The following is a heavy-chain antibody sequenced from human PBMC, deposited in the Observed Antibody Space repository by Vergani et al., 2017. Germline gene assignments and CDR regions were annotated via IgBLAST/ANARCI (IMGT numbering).Heavy chain of an antibody. D-gene: IGHD2-2*01. Sequence: QVQLVQSGSELKKPGASVKVSCKASGYTFTGYYMHWVRQAPGQGLEWMGWINPNSGGTNYAQKFQGRVTMTRDTSISTAYMELSRLRSDDTAVYYCARVVVVVPAALFDPWGQGTLVTVSS. CDR2: INPNSGGT. J-gene: IGHJ5*02. CDR3: ARVVVVVPAALFDP. CDR1: GYTFTGYY. V-gene: IGHV1-2*02.